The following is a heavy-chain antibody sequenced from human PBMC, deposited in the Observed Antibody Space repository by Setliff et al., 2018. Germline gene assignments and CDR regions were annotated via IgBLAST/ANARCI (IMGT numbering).Heavy chain of an antibody. Sequence: SETLSLTCAVSGGSVSSGSYYWSWIRQPPGKGLECIGNIHYSGNTNYNPSLKSRVTISVDTSKNQFSLKLNSVTAADRAVYYCARIRLCGGRVICPPGRYVDVWGKGTTVTVSS. CDR3: ARIRLCGGRVICPPGRYVDV. CDR1: GGSVSSGSYY. D-gene: IGHD2-15*01. V-gene: IGHV4-61*01. J-gene: IGHJ6*03. CDR2: IHYSGNT.